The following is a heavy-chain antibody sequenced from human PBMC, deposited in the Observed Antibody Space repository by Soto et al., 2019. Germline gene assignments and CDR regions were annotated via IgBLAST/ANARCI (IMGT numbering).Heavy chain of an antibody. V-gene: IGHV3-33*01. D-gene: IGHD6-13*01. CDR3: ARDLRSSSWYGPEGYYFDY. CDR2: IWYDGSNK. J-gene: IGHJ4*02. CDR1: GFTFSSYG. Sequence: QVQLVESGGGVVQPGRSLRLSCAASGFTFSSYGMHWVRQAPGKGLEWVAVIWYDGSNKYYADSVKGRFTISRDNSKNTLYLQMNSLRAEDTAVYYCARDLRSSSWYGPEGYYFDYWGQGTLVTVSS.